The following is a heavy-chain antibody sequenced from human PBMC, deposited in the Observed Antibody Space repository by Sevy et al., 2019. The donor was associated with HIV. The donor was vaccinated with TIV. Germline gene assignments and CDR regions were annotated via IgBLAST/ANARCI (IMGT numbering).Heavy chain of an antibody. Sequence: AGSLRLSCEASGFTFSDHGMNWVRQAPGKELEWVALIAFDGSVKYYADSVKGRFTISRDNSKNTLYLQTTGLRVEDTAVYYCAREYSGGAYGMDVWGQGTTVTVSS. V-gene: IGHV3-30*03. CDR3: AREYSGGAYGMDV. CDR1: GFTFSDHG. D-gene: IGHD3-10*01. CDR2: IAFDGSVK. J-gene: IGHJ6*02.